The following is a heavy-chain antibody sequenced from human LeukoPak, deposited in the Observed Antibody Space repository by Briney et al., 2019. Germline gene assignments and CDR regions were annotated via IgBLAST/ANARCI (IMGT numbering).Heavy chain of an antibody. V-gene: IGHV3-23*01. D-gene: IGHD6-19*01. Sequence: GGSLRLSCAASGFTFSTYAMSWVRQAPGKGLEWVSALSGSGGSTYYADSVRGRFTISRDNSKNTLYLQMNSLRAEDTAVYYCAKAEWLFTHYFDYWGQGTLVTVSS. J-gene: IGHJ4*02. CDR1: GFTFSTYA. CDR3: AKAEWLFTHYFDY. CDR2: LSGSGGST.